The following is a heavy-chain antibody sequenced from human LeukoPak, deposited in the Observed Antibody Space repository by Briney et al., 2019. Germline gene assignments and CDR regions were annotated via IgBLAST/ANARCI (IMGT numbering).Heavy chain of an antibody. D-gene: IGHD2-2*02. CDR2: XSYDGSNK. J-gene: IGHJ6*02. CDR3: ASRELYGPNDYYYYGMDV. V-gene: IGHV3-30*03. Sequence: GGSLRLSCAAPGFTFSSYGMHWVRQAPGKGLXXXXXXSYDGSNKYYADSVKGRFTISRDNSKNTLYLQMNSLRAEDTAVYYCASRELYGPNDYYYYGMDVWGQGTTVTVSS. CDR1: GFTFSSYG.